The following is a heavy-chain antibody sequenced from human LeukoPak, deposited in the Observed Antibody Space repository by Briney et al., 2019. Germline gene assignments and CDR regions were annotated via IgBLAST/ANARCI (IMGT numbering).Heavy chain of an antibody. CDR2: IRSKTYGGTT. CDR3: TRGDLRDIGVAGS. D-gene: IGHD6-19*01. CDR1: GFTFGEYG. J-gene: IGHJ5*02. Sequence: GGSLRLSCIVSGFTFGEYGMNWFRQAPGKGLEWAGFIRSKTYGGTTEYAASVRGRFSISRDDSKSIAYLQMNSLKTEDTAVYYCTRGDLRDIGVAGSWGQGTLVTVSS. V-gene: IGHV3-49*03.